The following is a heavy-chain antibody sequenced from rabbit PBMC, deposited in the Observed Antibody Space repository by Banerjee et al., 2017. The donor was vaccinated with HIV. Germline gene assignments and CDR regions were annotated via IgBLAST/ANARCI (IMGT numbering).Heavy chain of an antibody. CDR2: IYHDYGST. J-gene: IGHJ4*01. Sequence: QEQLVESGGGLVTLGGSLKLSCKASGIDFSSYGISWVRQAPGKGLEWIAYIYHDYGSTDYASWVNGRFTISLDNAQNTVLLQMTSLTAADTATYFCARIDPRYYSSDWDYFNLWGQGTLVTVS. V-gene: IGHV1S47*01. D-gene: IGHD4-1*01. CDR3: ARIDPRYYSSDWDYFNL. CDR1: GIDFSSYG.